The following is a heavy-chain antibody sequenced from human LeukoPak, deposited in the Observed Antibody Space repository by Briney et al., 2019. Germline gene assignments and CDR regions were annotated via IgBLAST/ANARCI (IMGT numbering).Heavy chain of an antibody. J-gene: IGHJ4*02. CDR1: DASISTYY. D-gene: IGHD2-8*01. CDR2: IYYSGHT. V-gene: IGHV4-59*01. CDR3: ASGHCTDGVCFFDY. Sequence: PSETLSLTCTVSDASISTYYWGWIRQPPGKGLEWIGYIYYSGHTNFNPSLESRVTISIDTPKNQFSLSLRSVTAADTAVYHCASGHCTDGVCFFDYWGQGTLVFVSS.